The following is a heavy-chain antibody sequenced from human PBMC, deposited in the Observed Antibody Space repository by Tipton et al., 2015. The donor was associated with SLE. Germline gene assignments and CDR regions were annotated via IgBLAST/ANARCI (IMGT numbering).Heavy chain of an antibody. CDR2: INHSGRT. V-gene: IGHV4-34*01. Sequence: TLSLTCAVYGGSFSGYQWSWIRQHPGKGLEWIGEINHSGRTNYNPSLKSRVTISVDTSTKQFSLKLSSVTAADTAVYYCARAGGLGIAAALFLDAFDIWGQGTMVTVSS. D-gene: IGHD6-13*01. CDR3: ARAGGLGIAAALFLDAFDI. J-gene: IGHJ3*02. CDR1: GGSFSGYQ.